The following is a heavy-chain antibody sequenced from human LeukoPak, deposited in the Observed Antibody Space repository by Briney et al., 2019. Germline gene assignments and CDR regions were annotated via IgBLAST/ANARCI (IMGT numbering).Heavy chain of an antibody. CDR2: IYYSGST. V-gene: IGHV4-59*01. CDR3: ARDLQWLVLTGYFDL. D-gene: IGHD6-19*01. J-gene: IGHJ2*01. Sequence: SETLSLTCTVSGGSISSYYWSWIRQPPGKGLEWIGYIYYSGSTNYNPSLKSRVAISVDTSKNQFSLKLSSVTAADTAVYYCARDLQWLVLTGYFDLWGRGTLVTVSS. CDR1: GGSISSYY.